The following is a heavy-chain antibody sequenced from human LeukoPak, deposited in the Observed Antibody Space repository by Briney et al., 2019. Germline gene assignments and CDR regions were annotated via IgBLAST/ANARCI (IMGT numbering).Heavy chain of an antibody. CDR2: IYHSGST. CDR3: ASAPQNYYYYYYGMDV. Sequence: SETLSLTCAVSGGSISSSNWWSWVRQPPGKGLEWIGEIYHSGSTNYNPSLKSRVTISVDKSKNQFSLKLSSVTAADTAVYYCASAPQNYYYYYYGMDVWGQGTTVTVSS. J-gene: IGHJ6*02. CDR1: GGSISSSNW. V-gene: IGHV4-4*02.